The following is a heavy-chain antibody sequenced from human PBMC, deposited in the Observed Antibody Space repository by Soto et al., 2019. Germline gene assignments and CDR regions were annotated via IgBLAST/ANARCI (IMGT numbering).Heavy chain of an antibody. CDR1: GGSFSGYY. J-gene: IGHJ1*01. Sequence: QVQLQQWGAGLLKPSETLSLTCAVYGGSFSGYYWSWIRQPPGKGLEWIGEINHSGSTNYNPSLKSRDTISVDTSKKQFSLTRSSVTAADTAVYYCARGPGYCSGGSCYSGTAEYFQHWGQGTLVTVSS. CDR3: ARGPGYCSGGSCYSGTAEYFQH. CDR2: INHSGST. D-gene: IGHD2-15*01. V-gene: IGHV4-34*01.